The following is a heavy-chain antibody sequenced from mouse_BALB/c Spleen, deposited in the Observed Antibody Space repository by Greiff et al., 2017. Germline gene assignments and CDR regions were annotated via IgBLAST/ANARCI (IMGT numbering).Heavy chain of an antibody. CDR3: ARGLYYGSSYDAMDY. D-gene: IGHD1-1*01. CDR1: GFTFSSYA. CDR2: ISDGGSYT. V-gene: IGHV5-4*02. J-gene: IGHJ4*01. Sequence: DVKLVESGGGLVKPGGSLKLSCAASGFTFSSYAMYWVRQTPEKRLEWVATISDGGSYTYYPDSVKGRFTISRDNAKNNLYLQMSSLKSEDTAMYYCARGLYYGSSYDAMDYWGQGTSVTVSS.